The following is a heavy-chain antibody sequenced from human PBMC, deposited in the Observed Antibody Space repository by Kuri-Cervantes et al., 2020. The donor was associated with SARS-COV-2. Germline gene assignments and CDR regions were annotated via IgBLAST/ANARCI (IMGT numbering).Heavy chain of an antibody. D-gene: IGHD3-16*02. J-gene: IGHJ5*02. CDR3: ARAQIMITFGGVIVKRGWFDP. CDR2: IYYSGST. CDR1: GGPISIYY. V-gene: IGHV4-59*12. Sequence: EPLRLSCTVSGGPISIYYWRWIRQPPGKGLEWIGYIYYSGSTNYNSSLKSRVTISVDTSKNQFSLKLSSVTAADTAVYYCARAQIMITFGGVIVKRGWFDPWGQGTLVTVSS.